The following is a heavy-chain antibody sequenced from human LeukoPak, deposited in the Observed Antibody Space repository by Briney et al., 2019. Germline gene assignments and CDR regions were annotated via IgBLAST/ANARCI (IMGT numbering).Heavy chain of an antibody. J-gene: IGHJ4*02. CDR1: GFIFRSYS. Sequence: PGGSLRLSCAASGFIFRSYSMNWVRQAPGKGLEWVSSISGSDNSAYFADSVKGRFTISRDNSKNTVYLQMNSLRAEDTAVYYCAKDRSCINDVCHVDFDYWGQGTLVTVSS. V-gene: IGHV3-23*01. D-gene: IGHD2-8*01. CDR2: ISGSDNSA. CDR3: AKDRSCINDVCHVDFDY.